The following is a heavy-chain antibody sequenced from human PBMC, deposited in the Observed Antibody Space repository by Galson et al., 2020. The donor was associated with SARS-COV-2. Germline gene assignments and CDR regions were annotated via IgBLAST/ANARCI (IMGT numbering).Heavy chain of an antibody. CDR3: AREWGDINSSVFDY. V-gene: IGHV1-46*04. Sequence: VKVSCKASGYTFISFYIHWVRQAPGQGLEWMGVINPSGDITSYAQKLRGRVTVTRDMSTQTVYMELSSLTSEDTAVYYCAREWGDINSSVFDYWGQGSLV. D-gene: IGHD2-21*01. J-gene: IGHJ4*02. CDR2: INPSGDIT. CDR1: GYTFISFY.